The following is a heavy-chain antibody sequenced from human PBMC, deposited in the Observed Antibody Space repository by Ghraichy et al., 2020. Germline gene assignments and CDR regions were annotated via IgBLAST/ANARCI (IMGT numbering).Heavy chain of an antibody. CDR2: ISSSSKYM. V-gene: IGHV3-21*01. Sequence: LTCAASGFAFSANTMSWVRQAPGKGLEWVSSISSSSKYMDYVDSVKGRFTISRDNAKNSLFLQMNTLRAEDTAIYYCAREEYSGSYPGFDLWGQGTLVTVSS. CDR1: GFAFSANT. J-gene: IGHJ4*02. D-gene: IGHD1-26*01. CDR3: AREEYSGSYPGFDL.